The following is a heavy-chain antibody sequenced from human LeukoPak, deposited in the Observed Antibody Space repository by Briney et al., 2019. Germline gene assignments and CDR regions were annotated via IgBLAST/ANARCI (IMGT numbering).Heavy chain of an antibody. CDR3: ARTPYYYDSSGYQGYYYGMDV. J-gene: IGHJ6*02. CDR2: IYYSGST. V-gene: IGHV4-59*01. CDR1: GGSISSYY. Sequence: SETLSLTCTVSGGSISSYYWSWIRQPPGKGLEWIGYIYYSGSTNYNPSLKSRVTISVDTSKNQFSLKLSSVTAADTAVYYCARTPYYYDSSGYQGYYYGMDVWAKGPRSPSP. D-gene: IGHD3-22*01.